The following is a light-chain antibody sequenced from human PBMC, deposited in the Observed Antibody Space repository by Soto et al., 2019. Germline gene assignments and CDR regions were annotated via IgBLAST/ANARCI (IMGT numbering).Light chain of an antibody. CDR2: DAS. CDR1: QSISSW. V-gene: IGKV1-5*01. J-gene: IGKJ1*01. CDR3: QQYNSYWT. Sequence: EIQVSQSPSTLSASEGDRVTITCRASQSISSWLAWYQQKPGKAPKLLIYDASSLESGVPSRFSGSGSGTEFTLTISSLQPDDFATYYCQQYNSYWTFGQGTKV.